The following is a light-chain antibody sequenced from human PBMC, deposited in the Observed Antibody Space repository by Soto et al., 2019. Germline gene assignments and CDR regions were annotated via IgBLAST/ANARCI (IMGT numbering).Light chain of an antibody. CDR1: SSDVGSYNL. J-gene: IGLJ1*01. CDR3: CSYAHSSNSV. V-gene: IGLV2-23*01. CDR2: EGS. Sequence: QSALTQPASVSGSPGQSITISCTGTSSDVGSYNLVSWYQQHPGKAPKLMIYEGSKRPSGVSNRFSGSKSGNTASLTISGLQAEDEADYYCCSYAHSSNSVFGTWTKLTVL.